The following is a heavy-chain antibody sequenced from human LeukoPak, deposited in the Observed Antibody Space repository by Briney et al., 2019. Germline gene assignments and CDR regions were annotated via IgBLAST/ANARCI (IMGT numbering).Heavy chain of an antibody. CDR2: ISSSGNTI. J-gene: IGHJ4*02. CDR3: ARVLGGTYYVFDY. Sequence: PGGSLRLFCAASGFTFSGFALTWVRQAPGKGLEWVSYISSSGNTIYYADSVKGRFTISRDSAKNSLYLQMNSLRVEDTAVYYCARVLGGTYYVFDYWGQGTLVTVSS. D-gene: IGHD1-26*01. V-gene: IGHV3-48*03. CDR1: GFTFSGFA.